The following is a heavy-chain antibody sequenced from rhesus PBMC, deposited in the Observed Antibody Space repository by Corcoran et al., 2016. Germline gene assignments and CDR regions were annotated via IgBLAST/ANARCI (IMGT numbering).Heavy chain of an antibody. D-gene: IGHD3-34*01. Sequence: QVQLVQSGAEVKKPGSSVKVSCKASGFTFGSYAISWVRQAPGQGLEGMGVTIPLVGVPNSAEKFQRRVTITADTSTSTAYMELSSLRSEDTAVYYCARGLGNRFDVWGPGVLVTVSS. J-gene: IGHJ5-1*01. CDR3: ARGLGNRFDV. CDR1: GFTFGSYA. CDR2: TIPLVGVP. V-gene: IGHV1-198*02.